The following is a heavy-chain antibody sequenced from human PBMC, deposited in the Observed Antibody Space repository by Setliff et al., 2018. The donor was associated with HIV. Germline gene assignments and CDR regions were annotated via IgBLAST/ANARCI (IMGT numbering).Heavy chain of an antibody. J-gene: IGHJ3*02. CDR3: ARQPHDFDSSGYYGDALDI. CDR2: INHSGST. Sequence: SETLSLTCAVYGGSFSGYYWSWIRQPPGKGLEWIGEINHSGSTNYNPSLKSRVTISVDTSKNQFSLKLSSVTAADTAVYYCARQPHDFDSSGYYGDALDIWGQGTMVTVSS. D-gene: IGHD3-22*01. V-gene: IGHV4-34*01. CDR1: GGSFSGYY.